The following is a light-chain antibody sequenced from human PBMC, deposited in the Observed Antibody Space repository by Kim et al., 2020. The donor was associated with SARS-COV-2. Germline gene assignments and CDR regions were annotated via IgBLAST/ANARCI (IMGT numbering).Light chain of an antibody. CDR1: SSNIGTNY. CDR3: AAWDDSLSRWV. Sequence: GQRLTSSCSGSSSNIGTNYVHWCQQFPGTAPKLLIYRNNQRPSGVPDRFSGSKSGTSASLAISGLRSEDEAEYYCAAWDDSLSRWVFGGGTQLTVL. J-gene: IGLJ3*02. V-gene: IGLV1-47*01. CDR2: RNN.